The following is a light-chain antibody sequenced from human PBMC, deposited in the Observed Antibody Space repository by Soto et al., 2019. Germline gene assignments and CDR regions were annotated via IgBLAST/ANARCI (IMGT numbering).Light chain of an antibody. V-gene: IGKV1-39*01. CDR3: PQSSSILIP. Sequence: FQMTQSPSSLSASAGDSVTIPCRAIQSISTYLNWYPQKPGRAPKLLIYCASSLQGGVPSRFSGSGSGTDFTLTISSLQPEDFATYYCPQSSSILIPFGQGTRLEIK. CDR1: QSISTY. CDR2: CAS. J-gene: IGKJ5*01.